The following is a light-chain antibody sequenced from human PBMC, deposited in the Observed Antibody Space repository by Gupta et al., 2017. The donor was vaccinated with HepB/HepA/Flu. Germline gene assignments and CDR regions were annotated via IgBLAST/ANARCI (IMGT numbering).Light chain of an antibody. J-gene: IGLJ1*01. V-gene: IGLV2-14*03. CDR2: DVS. CDR1: SSDIGGYNY. Sequence: QSALTQPASVSGSPGPSIRISCTGTSSDIGGYNYVSWYQQHPGKAPKLMVYDVSNRPSGVSNRFSGSKSGNTASLTISGLQAEDEADYYCSSYTSSSTLYVFGTGTKVTVL. CDR3: SSYTSSSTLYV.